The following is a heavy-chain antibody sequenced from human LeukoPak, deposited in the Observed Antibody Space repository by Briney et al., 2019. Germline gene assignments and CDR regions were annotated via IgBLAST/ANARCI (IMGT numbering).Heavy chain of an antibody. V-gene: IGHV3-21*01. CDR2: ISSSSSGYI. Sequence: GGSLRLSCAASGFTFSSYSMNWVRQAPGKGLEWVSSISSSSSGYIYYADSVKGRFTISRDNAKNSLYLQMNSLRAEDTAMYYCARDIPYPSVYFDYWGQGTLVTVSS. CDR3: ARDIPYPSVYFDY. CDR1: GFTFSSYS. D-gene: IGHD2-2*02. J-gene: IGHJ4*02.